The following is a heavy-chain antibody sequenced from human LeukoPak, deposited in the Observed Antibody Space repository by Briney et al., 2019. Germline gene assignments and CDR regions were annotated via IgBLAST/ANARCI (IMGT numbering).Heavy chain of an antibody. Sequence: GESLKISCKGSGYSFTSYWIGWVRQMPGKGLEWMGIIYPGDSDTRYSPSFQGQVAISADKSISTAYLQWSSLRASDTAMYYCARDIVSSMRGDTFDIWGQGTMVTVSS. V-gene: IGHV5-51*01. CDR2: IYPGDSDT. J-gene: IGHJ3*02. D-gene: IGHD1-26*01. CDR1: GYSFTSYW. CDR3: ARDIVSSMRGDTFDI.